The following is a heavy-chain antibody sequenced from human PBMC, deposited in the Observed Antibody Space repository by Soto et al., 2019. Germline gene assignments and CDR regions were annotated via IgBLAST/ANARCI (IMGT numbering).Heavy chain of an antibody. Sequence: QVQLVESGGGVVQPGRSLRLSCAASGFTFSSYGMHWVRQAPGKGLEWVAVISYDGSNKYYADSVKGRFTISRDNAKNSLYLQMNSLRAEDTAVYYCARDLYGDYGNDYWGQGTLVTVSS. J-gene: IGHJ4*02. CDR2: ISYDGSNK. CDR1: GFTFSSYG. V-gene: IGHV3-30*03. CDR3: ARDLYGDYGNDY. D-gene: IGHD4-17*01.